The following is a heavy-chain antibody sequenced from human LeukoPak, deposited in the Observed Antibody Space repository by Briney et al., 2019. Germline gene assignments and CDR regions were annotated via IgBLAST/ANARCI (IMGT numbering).Heavy chain of an antibody. CDR2: ISSSSSYI. D-gene: IGHD5-18*01. J-gene: IGHJ4*02. V-gene: IGHV3-21*01. CDR3: ARGYLGYSYGDY. CDR1: GLTFSSYA. Sequence: GGSLRLSCAASGLTFSSYAMSWVRQAPGKGLEWVSSISSSSSYIYYADSVKGRFTISRDNAKNSLYLQMNSLRAEDTAVYYCARGYLGYSYGDYWGQGTLVTVSS.